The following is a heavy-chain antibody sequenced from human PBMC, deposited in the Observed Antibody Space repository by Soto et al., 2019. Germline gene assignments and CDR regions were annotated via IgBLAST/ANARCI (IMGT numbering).Heavy chain of an antibody. CDR2: MSIGYEKT. Sequence: GGSLRLSCAASGFTFTYYSMAWVRQTPERGLEWISGMSIGYEKTFYADSVRGRFTVSRDSSRNTVDLQMNSLRADDTGVYYCARRPENFWSGYPEAFDYWGPGTLVTVSS. D-gene: IGHD3-3*01. CDR1: GFTFTYYS. CDR3: ARRPENFWSGYPEAFDY. J-gene: IGHJ4*02. V-gene: IGHV3-23*01.